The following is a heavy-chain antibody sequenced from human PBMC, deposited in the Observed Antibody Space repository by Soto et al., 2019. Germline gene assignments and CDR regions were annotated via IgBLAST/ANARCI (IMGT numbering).Heavy chain of an antibody. CDR1: GYTFTSYA. V-gene: IGHV1-3*01. CDR3: ASLTRDGYILDAFDI. Sequence: ASVKVSCKASGYTFTSYAMDWVRQAPGQRLEWMGWINAGNGNTKYSQKFQGRVTITRDTSASTAYMELSSLRSEDTAVYYCASLTRDGYILDAFDIWGQGTMVTVSS. CDR2: INAGNGNT. J-gene: IGHJ3*02. D-gene: IGHD5-12*01.